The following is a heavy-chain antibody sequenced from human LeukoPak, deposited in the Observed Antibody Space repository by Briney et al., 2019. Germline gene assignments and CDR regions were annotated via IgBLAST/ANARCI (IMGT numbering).Heavy chain of an antibody. CDR2: MNPNSGNT. V-gene: IGHV1-8*03. J-gene: IGHJ4*02. CDR3: ARYPRSRYYFDY. CDR1: GYTFTSYD. Sequence: ASVKVSCKASGYTFTSYDINWVRQATGQGLEWMGWMNPNSGNTGYAQKFQGRVTITRNTSISTAYMELCSLRSEDTAVYYCARYPRSRYYFDYWGQGTLVTVSS.